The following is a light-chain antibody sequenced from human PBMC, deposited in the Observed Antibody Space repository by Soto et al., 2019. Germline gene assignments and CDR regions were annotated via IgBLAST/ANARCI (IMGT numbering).Light chain of an antibody. V-gene: IGKV1-5*03. Sequence: DIKMYLSLSTLSATVGDRVTITCRASQSISSWLAWYRQKPGKAPKLLIYKASSLESGVPSRFSGSGSGTEFTLTISSLQPDDIATYYCQQYNSYWTFGQGTNVDI. J-gene: IGKJ1*01. CDR1: QSISSW. CDR2: KAS. CDR3: QQYNSYWT.